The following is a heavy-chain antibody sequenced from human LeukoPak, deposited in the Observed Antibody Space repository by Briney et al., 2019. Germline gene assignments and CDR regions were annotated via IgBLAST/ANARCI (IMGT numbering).Heavy chain of an antibody. CDR3: ARGVVGSLDY. D-gene: IGHD1-26*01. V-gene: IGHV3-7*01. J-gene: IGHJ4*02. CDR2: IRGDESAR. CDR1: GFTFSTYW. Sequence: GGSLRLSCAASGFTFSTYWMAWVRRAPGKGLEWVANIRGDESARHQADSVKGRFTISRDNTQNSVYLQMSNLRGDDTAVYYCARGVVGSLDYWGQGTLVTVSS.